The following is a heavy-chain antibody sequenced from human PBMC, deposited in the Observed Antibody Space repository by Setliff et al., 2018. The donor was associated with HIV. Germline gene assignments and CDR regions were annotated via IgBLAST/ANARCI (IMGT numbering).Heavy chain of an antibody. V-gene: IGHV4-34*01. D-gene: IGHD3-16*01. CDR1: GGSFSDFS. CDR2: INHRGST. CDR3: ARAGIPPLGARRWFDP. Sequence: SETLSLTCAVYGGSFSDFSWTWIRQPPGKGLEWIGEINHRGSTIYNPSLKSRVSISVDTSKKQFSLKLDSVTAADTAVYCCARAGIPPLGARRWFDPWGQGTLVTVSS. J-gene: IGHJ5*02.